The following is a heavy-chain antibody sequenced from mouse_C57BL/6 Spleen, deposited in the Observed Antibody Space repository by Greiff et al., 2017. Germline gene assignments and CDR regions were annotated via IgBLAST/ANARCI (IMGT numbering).Heavy chain of an antibody. CDR3: ARSYYGSSSFAY. Sequence: VQLKESGPELVKPGASVKMSCKASGYTFTDYNMHWVKQSHGKSLEWIGYINPNNGGTSYNQKFKGKATLTVNKSSSTAYMELRSLTSEDSAVYSCARSYYGSSSFAYWGQGILVTVSA. D-gene: IGHD1-1*01. CDR1: GYTFTDYN. CDR2: INPNNGGT. V-gene: IGHV1-22*01. J-gene: IGHJ3*01.